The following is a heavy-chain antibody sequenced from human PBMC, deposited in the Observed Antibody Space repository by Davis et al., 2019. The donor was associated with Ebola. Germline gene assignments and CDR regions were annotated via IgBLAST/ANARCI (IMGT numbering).Heavy chain of an antibody. CDR1: EFTFSSYW. V-gene: IGHV3-74*01. Sequence: HTGGSLRLSCAASEFTFSSYWMHWVRQAPGKGLVWVSRINSDGRTTAYADSVKGRFTISRDNSKNTLYLQMNSLKAEDTAVYYCAGVRWTSGYYFDYWGQGTLVTVSS. CDR2: INSDGRTT. J-gene: IGHJ4*02. CDR3: AGVRWTSGYYFDY. D-gene: IGHD3-22*01.